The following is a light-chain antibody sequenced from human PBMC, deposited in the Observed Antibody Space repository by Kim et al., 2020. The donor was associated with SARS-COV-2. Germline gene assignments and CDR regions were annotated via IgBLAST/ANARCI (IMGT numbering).Light chain of an antibody. Sequence: LSPGERATLSCRASQSVNNNLAWYQRKPGQTPRLLIYGASTRPTNIPARFSGSGSGTEFSLTISSLQSEDFAVYYCQQYNNWPRTLGQGTKVDIK. CDR1: QSVNNN. J-gene: IGKJ1*01. CDR3: QQYNNWPRT. V-gene: IGKV3-15*01. CDR2: GAS.